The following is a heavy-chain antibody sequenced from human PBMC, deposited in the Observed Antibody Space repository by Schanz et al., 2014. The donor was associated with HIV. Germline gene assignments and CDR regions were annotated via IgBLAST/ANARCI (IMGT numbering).Heavy chain of an antibody. Sequence: QVQLVQSGAEVKKPGASVKVSCKASGYTFTVYYMHWVRQAPGQGLEWIGWINPNSGGTNYAQKFQGRVTMTRDTSISTAYMELSRLRSDDTAVYYCARVGRAYYYDSSGGIDYWGQGTLVTVSS. CDR2: INPNSGGT. V-gene: IGHV1-2*02. CDR3: ARVGRAYYYDSSGGIDY. D-gene: IGHD3-22*01. J-gene: IGHJ4*02. CDR1: GYTFTVYY.